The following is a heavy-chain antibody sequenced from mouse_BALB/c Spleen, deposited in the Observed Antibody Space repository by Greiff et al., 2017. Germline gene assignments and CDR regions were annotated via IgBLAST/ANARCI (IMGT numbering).Heavy chain of an antibody. CDR1: GFTFSSFG. D-gene: IGHD2-1*01. CDR3: ARHGNYGYFDY. Sequence: EVKLVESGGGLVQPGGSRKLSCAASGFTFSSFGMHWVRQAPEKGLEWVAYISSGSSTIYYADTVKGRFTISRDNPKNTLFLQMTSLRSEDTAMYYCARHGNYGYFDYWGQGTTLTVSS. CDR2: ISSGSSTI. J-gene: IGHJ2*01. V-gene: IGHV5-17*02.